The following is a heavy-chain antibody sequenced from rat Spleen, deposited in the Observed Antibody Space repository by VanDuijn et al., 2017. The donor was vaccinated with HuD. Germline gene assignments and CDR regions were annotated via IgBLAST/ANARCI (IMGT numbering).Heavy chain of an antibody. Sequence: VQLQESGPGLVKPSQSLSLTCSVAAYSITSSYRWNWIRQFPGNKLEWMGYINSAGSSNYNPSLKSRISITRDTSKNQFFLQVNSVTTEDTATYYCARDNTYKAYWGQGVMVTVSS. CDR1: AYSITSSYR. V-gene: IGHV3-3*01. J-gene: IGHJ2*01. CDR3: ARDNTYKAY. CDR2: INSAGSS. D-gene: IGHD1-10*01.